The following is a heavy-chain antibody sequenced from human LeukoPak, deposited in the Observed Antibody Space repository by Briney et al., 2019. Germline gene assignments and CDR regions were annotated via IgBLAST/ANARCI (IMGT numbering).Heavy chain of an antibody. CDR3: ARAKRGYSGYEGNY. CDR1: GFTFSSYW. D-gene: IGHD5-12*01. Sequence: GGSLRLSCAASGFTFSSYWMSWVRQAPGKGLEWVANIKQDGSEKYYVDSVKGRFTISRDNAKNSLYLQMNSLRAEDTAVYYCARAKRGYSGYEGNYWGQGTLVTVSS. J-gene: IGHJ4*02. CDR2: IKQDGSEK. V-gene: IGHV3-7*01.